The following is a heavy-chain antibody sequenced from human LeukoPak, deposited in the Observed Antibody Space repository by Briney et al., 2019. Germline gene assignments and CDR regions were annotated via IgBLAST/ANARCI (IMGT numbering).Heavy chain of an antibody. Sequence: ASVKVSCKASGYTFTSYDINWVRQATGQGLEWMGWMNPNSGNTGYAQKFQGRVTMTRDTSISTAYMELSRLRSDDTAVYYCARDTARYYDILTGYYQAPGYWGQGTLVTVSS. CDR1: GYTFTSYD. J-gene: IGHJ4*02. CDR2: MNPNSGNT. CDR3: ARDTARYYDILTGYYQAPGY. V-gene: IGHV1-8*01. D-gene: IGHD3-9*01.